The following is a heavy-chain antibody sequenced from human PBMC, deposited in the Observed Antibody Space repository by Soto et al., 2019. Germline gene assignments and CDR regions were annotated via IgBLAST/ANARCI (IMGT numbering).Heavy chain of an antibody. Sequence: EVQLVESGGGLVQPGGSLRLSCAASGFTFSDYWMSWVSQAPGKGLQWVATIKQDGSEKYHVDSVKGRFTISRDNAKNSLYLQMYSLSADDTAVYFCARSARSGDYWGQGTLVTVSS. V-gene: IGHV3-7*01. CDR2: IKQDGSEK. D-gene: IGHD2-15*01. J-gene: IGHJ4*02. CDR1: GFTFSDYW. CDR3: ARSARSGDY.